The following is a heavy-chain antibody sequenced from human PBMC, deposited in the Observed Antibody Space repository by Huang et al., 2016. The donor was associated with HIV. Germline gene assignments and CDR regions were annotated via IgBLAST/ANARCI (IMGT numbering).Heavy chain of an antibody. J-gene: IGHJ3*02. CDR1: GGSISSSSYY. V-gene: IGHV4-39*01. Sequence: QLQLQESGPGLVKPSETLSLPCSVSGGSISSSSYYRGWIRQPPGKGLEWSGSICYRGSPFYNPSLKSRFTISVDTSKNQFSLRLSSVTAADTSVYYCARHMDCSSSSCLAGGHERGPFDMWGQGTMVTVSS. CDR3: ARHMDCSSSSCLAGGHERGPFDM. CDR2: ICYRGSP. D-gene: IGHD2-2*01.